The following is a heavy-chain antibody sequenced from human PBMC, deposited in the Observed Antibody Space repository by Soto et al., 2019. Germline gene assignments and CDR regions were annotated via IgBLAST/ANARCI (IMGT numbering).Heavy chain of an antibody. Sequence: PSETLSLTCTVSGGSISSSAYYWTWVRRHPGKGLEWIGHMFYTGKSYYNPSLKSRVTISVDTSKNQFYVNLRSVTAADTAVYYCARNGHGCGSVNYFDTWGQGVLVTVSS. J-gene: IGHJ5*02. D-gene: IGHD3-10*01. CDR1: GGSISSSAYY. V-gene: IGHV4-31*03. CDR2: MFYTGKS. CDR3: ARNGHGCGSVNYFDT.